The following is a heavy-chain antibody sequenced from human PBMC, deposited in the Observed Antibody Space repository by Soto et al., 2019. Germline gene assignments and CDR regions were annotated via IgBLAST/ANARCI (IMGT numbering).Heavy chain of an antibody. Sequence: GGSLRLSCAASGFTFSSYSMNWVRQAPGKGLEWVSYISSSSSTIYYADSVKGRFTISRDNAKNSLYLQMNSLRDEDTAVYYCARYPSDYYGSGRLDYWGQGTLVTVSS. CDR1: GFTFSSYS. CDR2: ISSSSSTI. D-gene: IGHD3-10*01. CDR3: ARYPSDYYGSGRLDY. J-gene: IGHJ4*02. V-gene: IGHV3-48*02.